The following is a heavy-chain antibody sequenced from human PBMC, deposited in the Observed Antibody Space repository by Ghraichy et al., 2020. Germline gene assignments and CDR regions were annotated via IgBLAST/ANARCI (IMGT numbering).Heavy chain of an antibody. D-gene: IGHD6-13*01. V-gene: IGHV3-21*01. CDR2: ISSSSSYI. J-gene: IGHJ4*02. Sequence: GGSLRLSCAASGFTFSSYSMNWVRQAPGKGLEWVSSISSSSSYIYYADSVKGRFTISRDNAKNSLYLQMNSLRAEDTAVYYCARAMYSSSLYYFDYWGQGTLVTVSS. CDR1: GFTFSSYS. CDR3: ARAMYSSSLYYFDY.